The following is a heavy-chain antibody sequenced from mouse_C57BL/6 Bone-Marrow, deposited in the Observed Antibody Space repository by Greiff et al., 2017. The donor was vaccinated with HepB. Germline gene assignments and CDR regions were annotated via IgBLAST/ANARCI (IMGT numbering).Heavy chain of an antibody. CDR3: ARVNFDY. CDR1: GFTFSDFY. J-gene: IGHJ2*01. CDR2: SRNKANDYTT. Sequence: EVKLMESGGGLVQSGRSLRLSCATSGFTFSDFYMEWVRQAPGKGLEWIAASRNKANDYTTEYSASVKGRFIVSRDTSQSILYLQMNALRAEDTAIYYCARVNFDYWGQGTTLTVSS. V-gene: IGHV7-1*01.